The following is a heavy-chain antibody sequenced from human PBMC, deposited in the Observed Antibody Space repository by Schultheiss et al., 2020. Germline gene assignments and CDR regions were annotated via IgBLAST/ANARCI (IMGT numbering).Heavy chain of an antibody. D-gene: IGHD5-18*01. Sequence: ASVKVSCKASGYTFTSYGISWVRQAPGQGLEWMGWISAYNGNTNYAQKLQGRVTMTTDTSTSTAYMELRSLRSDDTAVYYCARGEVDTAMGFYYYYGMDVWGQGTTVTVSS. V-gene: IGHV1-18*01. CDR3: ARGEVDTAMGFYYYYGMDV. J-gene: IGHJ6*02. CDR2: ISAYNGNT. CDR1: GYTFTSYG.